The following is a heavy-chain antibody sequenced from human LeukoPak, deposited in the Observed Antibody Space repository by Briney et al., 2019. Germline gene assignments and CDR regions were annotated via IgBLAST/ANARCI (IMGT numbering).Heavy chain of an antibody. Sequence: GGSLRLSCAASGFTFSTYNMNWVRQAPSKGLEWVAVISYDGSNKYYADSVKGRFTISRDNSKNTLYLQMNSLRAEDTAVYYCARRAGAYSHPYDYWGQGTLVTVSS. V-gene: IGHV3-30*03. D-gene: IGHD4/OR15-4a*01. CDR1: GFTFSTYN. CDR3: ARRAGAYSHPYDY. CDR2: ISYDGSNK. J-gene: IGHJ4*02.